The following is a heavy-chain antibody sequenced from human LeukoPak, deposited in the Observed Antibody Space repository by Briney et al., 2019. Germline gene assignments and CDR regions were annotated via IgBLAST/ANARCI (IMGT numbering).Heavy chain of an antibody. CDR1: GFTFSDYY. CDR3: ARGWPRGAFDI. V-gene: IGHV3-11*06. CDR2: ISSGSTYT. J-gene: IGHJ3*02. D-gene: IGHD1-26*01. Sequence: PGGSLRLSCAASGFTFSDYYMSWVRQAPGKGLEWVSYISSGSTYTNYADSVKGRFSISRDNAKNSLYLQMNSLRAEDTAVYYCARGWPRGAFDIWGQGTMVTVSS.